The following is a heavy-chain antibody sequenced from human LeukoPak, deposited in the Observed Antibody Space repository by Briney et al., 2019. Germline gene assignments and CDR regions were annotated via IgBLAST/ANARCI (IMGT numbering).Heavy chain of an antibody. J-gene: IGHJ4*02. D-gene: IGHD3-22*01. Sequence: GASVKVSCKASGYTFTSYGISWVRQAPGQGLEWMGWISAYNGNTNYAQKLQGRVTMTTDTSTSTAYMELRSLRSDDTAVYYCARDGSYYYDSSGHPYDYWGQGTLVTVSS. V-gene: IGHV1-18*01. CDR2: ISAYNGNT. CDR3: ARDGSYYYDSSGHPYDY. CDR1: GYTFTSYG.